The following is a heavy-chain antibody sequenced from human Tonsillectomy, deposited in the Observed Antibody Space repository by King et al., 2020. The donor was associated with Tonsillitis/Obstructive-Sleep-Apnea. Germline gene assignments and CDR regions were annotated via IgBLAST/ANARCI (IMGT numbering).Heavy chain of an antibody. CDR2: IYHSGST. J-gene: IGHJ6*03. V-gene: IGHV4-4*02. CDR1: GGSISSSNW. CDR3: ARDGRLRFLEGDYYYYYMDV. Sequence: VQLQESGPGLVKPSGTLSLTCAVSGGSISSSNWWSWVRQPPGKGLEWIGEIYHSGSTNYNPSLKSRVTISVDKSKNQFSLKLSSVTAADTAVYYCARDGRLRFLEGDYYYYYMDVWGKGTTVTVSS. D-gene: IGHD3-3*01.